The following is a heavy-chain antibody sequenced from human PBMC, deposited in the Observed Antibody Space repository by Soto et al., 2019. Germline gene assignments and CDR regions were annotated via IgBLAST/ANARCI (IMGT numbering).Heavy chain of an antibody. CDR3: AIRYGSCFND. CDR1: GGSISSSSYY. CDR2: IYYSGST. J-gene: IGHJ4*02. V-gene: IGHV4-61*05. Sequence: SETLSLTCTASGGSISSSSYYWGWIRQPPGKGLEWIGYIYYSGSTNYNPSLKSRVTISVDTSKNQFSLKLSSVTAADTAVYYCAIRYGSCFNDWGQGTLVTVYS. D-gene: IGHD5-18*01.